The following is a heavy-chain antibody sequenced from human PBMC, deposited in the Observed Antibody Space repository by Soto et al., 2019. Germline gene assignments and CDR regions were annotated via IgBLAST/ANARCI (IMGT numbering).Heavy chain of an antibody. CDR3: ADGGEWSFNFVY. CDR1: GLTFSTYA. CDR2: ISVSGDNT. J-gene: IGHJ4*02. Sequence: GGSLRLSCAASGLTFSTYAMSWVRQAPGKGLEWVSGISVSGDNTYYADSVKGRFTISRDNSKNTLYLQMNNLRAEDTAVYYCADGGEWSFNFVYWGQGTLVTVSS. V-gene: IGHV3-23*01. D-gene: IGHD3-3*01.